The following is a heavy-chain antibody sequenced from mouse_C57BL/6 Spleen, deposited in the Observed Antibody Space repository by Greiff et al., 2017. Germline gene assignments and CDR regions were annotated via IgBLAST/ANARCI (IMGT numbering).Heavy chain of an antibody. CDR1: GYTFTSYW. D-gene: IGHD2-1*01. V-gene: IGHV1-64*01. Sequence: QVQLQQPGAELVKPGASVKLSCKASGYTFTSYWMHWVKQRPGQGLEWIGMIHPNSGSTNYNEKFKSKATLTVDKSSSTAYMQLSSLTSEDSAVYYCARDEEIYYGNADYWGQGTLVTVSA. J-gene: IGHJ3*01. CDR2: IHPNSGST. CDR3: ARDEEIYYGNADY.